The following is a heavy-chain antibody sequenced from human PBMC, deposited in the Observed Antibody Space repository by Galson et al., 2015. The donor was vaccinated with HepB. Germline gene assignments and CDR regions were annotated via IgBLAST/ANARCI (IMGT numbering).Heavy chain of an antibody. V-gene: IGHV1-18*04. CDR1: GYTFTSYG. CDR2: ISTNNGNT. J-gene: IGHJ4*02. Sequence: SVKVSCKASGYTFTSYGIRWVRQAPGQGLEWMGRISTNNGNTNYAQKLQGRVTMTTDTSTSTAYMELRSLRSDDTAVYYCAWGWGELLALDYWGQGTLVTVSS. CDR3: AWGWGELLALDY. D-gene: IGHD3-10*01.